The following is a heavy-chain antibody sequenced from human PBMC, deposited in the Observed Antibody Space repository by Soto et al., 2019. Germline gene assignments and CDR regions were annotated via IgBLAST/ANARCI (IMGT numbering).Heavy chain of an antibody. J-gene: IGHJ5*02. Sequence: LSLTCSVSGGSISKFYWSWIRKTAGKGLEWMGRVYATGTTDYNPSLRSRVAMSVDISKKTFSLRLTSVTAADTGGYYCVRDGSKTLRDWFDPWGQGKLVTVSS. CDR3: VRDGSKTLRDWFDP. CDR2: VYATGTT. V-gene: IGHV4-4*07. D-gene: IGHD4-17*01. CDR1: GGSISKFY.